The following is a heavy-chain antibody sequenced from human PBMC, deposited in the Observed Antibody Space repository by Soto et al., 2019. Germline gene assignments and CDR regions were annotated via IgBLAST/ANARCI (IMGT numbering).Heavy chain of an antibody. CDR3: AHRGSSWQLDY. J-gene: IGHJ4*02. D-gene: IGHD6-19*01. V-gene: IGHV2-5*02. CDR2: IYWDDDK. CDR1: GFSLSTRGVG. Sequence: QITLKESGPPLVSPTQPLTLTCTFSGFSLSTRGVGVGWIRQPPGKALEWLGLIYWDDDKRYSPSLKSRLTITKDTSKNQVVLTMTNLDPVDTATYYCAHRGSSWQLDYWGQGTLVTVSS.